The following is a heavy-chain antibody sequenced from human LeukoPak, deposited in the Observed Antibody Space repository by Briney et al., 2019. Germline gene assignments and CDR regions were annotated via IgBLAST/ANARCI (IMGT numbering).Heavy chain of an antibody. J-gene: IGHJ4*02. CDR2: ISSLSGTI. Sequence: PGGSLRLSCAASGFTLSSYAMNWVRQAPGKGLEWVSYISSLSGTIDYADSVEGRFIISRDNAKNSLFLQMNSLRAEDTAVYYCVRDQGGAVSYWGQGTLVTVSS. CDR1: GFTLSSYA. CDR3: VRDQGGAVSY. D-gene: IGHD3-16*01. V-gene: IGHV3-48*01.